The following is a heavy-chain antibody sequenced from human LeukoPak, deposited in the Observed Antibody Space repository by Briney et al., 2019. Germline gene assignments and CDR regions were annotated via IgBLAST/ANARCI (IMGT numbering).Heavy chain of an antibody. D-gene: IGHD6-6*01. Sequence: GGSLRLSCAASGFTFSSYSMNWVRQAPGKGLEWVSYISSSSYISSSSSNIYYADSVKGRFTISRDNAKNSLYLRMNSLRAEDTAVYYCARDRYSSSPEYYYYYMDVWGKGTTVTVSS. V-gene: IGHV3-48*01. CDR3: ARDRYSSSPEYYYYYMDV. J-gene: IGHJ6*03. CDR2: ISSSSYISSSSSNI. CDR1: GFTFSSYS.